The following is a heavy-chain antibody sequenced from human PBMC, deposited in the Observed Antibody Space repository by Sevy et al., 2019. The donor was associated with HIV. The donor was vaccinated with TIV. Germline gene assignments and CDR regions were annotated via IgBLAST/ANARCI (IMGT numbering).Heavy chain of an antibody. Sequence: ASVKVSCQASGYTFIGYYIHWVRQAPGQGLEWMGRINPNSGGTNYAQKFQGRVTMTRDTSISTAYMELSRLRSDDTAVYYCACHAIDVFYIWGQGTMVTVSS. CDR2: INPNSGGT. J-gene: IGHJ3*02. V-gene: IGHV1-2*06. CDR1: GYTFIGYY. D-gene: IGHD2-2*01. CDR3: ACHAIDVFYI.